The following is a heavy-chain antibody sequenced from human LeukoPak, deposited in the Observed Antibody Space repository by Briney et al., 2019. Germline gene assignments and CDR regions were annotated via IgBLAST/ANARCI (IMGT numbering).Heavy chain of an antibody. Sequence: SQTLSLTCTVSGGSISSGSYYWSWIRQPAGKGLEWIGRIYTSGSTNYNPSLKSRVTISVDTSKNQFSLKLSSVTAADTAVYYRARDLIGPYYFDYWGQGTLVTVSS. CDR2: IYTSGST. J-gene: IGHJ4*02. CDR1: GGSISSGSYY. V-gene: IGHV4-61*02. CDR3: ARDLIGPYYFDY.